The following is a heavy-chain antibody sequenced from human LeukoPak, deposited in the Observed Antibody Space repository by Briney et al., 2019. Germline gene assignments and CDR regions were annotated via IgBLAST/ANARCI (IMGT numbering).Heavy chain of an antibody. CDR1: GYSFTSYW. Sequence: GESLRISCKGSGYSFTSYWISWVRQMPGKGLEWMGRIDPSDSYTNYSPSFQGHVTISADKFISTAYLQWSSLKASDTAMYYCARRARGRYYFDYWGQGTLVTVSS. CDR2: IDPSDSYT. CDR3: ARRARGRYYFDY. V-gene: IGHV5-10-1*01. J-gene: IGHJ4*02. D-gene: IGHD5-12*01.